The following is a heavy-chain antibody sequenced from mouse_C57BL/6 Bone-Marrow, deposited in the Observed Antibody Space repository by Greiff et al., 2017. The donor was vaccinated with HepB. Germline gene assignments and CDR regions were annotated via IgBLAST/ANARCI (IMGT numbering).Heavy chain of an antibody. D-gene: IGHD2-5*01. CDR2: IHPNSGST. Sequence: VQLQQPGAELVKPGASVKLSCKASGYTFTSYWMHWVKQRPGQGLEWIGMIHPNSGSTNYNEKFKSKATLTVDKSSSTAYMQLSSLTSEDSAVYYCAREDYSNYVWYFDVWGTGTTVTVSS. CDR3: AREDYSNYVWYFDV. V-gene: IGHV1-64*01. CDR1: GYTFTSYW. J-gene: IGHJ1*03.